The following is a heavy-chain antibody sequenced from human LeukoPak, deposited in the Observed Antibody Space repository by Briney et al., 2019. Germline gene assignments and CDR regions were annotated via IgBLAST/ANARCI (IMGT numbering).Heavy chain of an antibody. J-gene: IGHJ4*02. CDR3: ARESVGATEGSFDY. D-gene: IGHD1-26*01. CDR2: INHSGST. CDR1: GGSFSGYY. V-gene: IGHV4-34*01. Sequence: SETLSLTCAVYGGSFSGYYWSWIRQPPGKGLEWIGEINHSGSTNYNPSLKSRVTISVDTSKNQFSLKLSSVTAADTAVYYCARESVGATEGSFDYWGQGTLVTVSS.